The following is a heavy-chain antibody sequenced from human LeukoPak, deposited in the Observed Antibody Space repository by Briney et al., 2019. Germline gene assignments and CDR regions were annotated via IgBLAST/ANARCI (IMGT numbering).Heavy chain of an antibody. CDR3: TRVRDGHAFDI. CDR1: GGTFSSYA. Sequence: VAPVKVSGKASGGTFSSYAISWVRQAPGQGLEWMGRIIPILGIANYAQKFQGRVTITADKSTSTAYMELSSLRSEDTAVYYCTRVRDGHAFDIWGQGTMVTVSS. V-gene: IGHV1-69*04. J-gene: IGHJ3*02. CDR2: IIPILGIA. D-gene: IGHD5-24*01.